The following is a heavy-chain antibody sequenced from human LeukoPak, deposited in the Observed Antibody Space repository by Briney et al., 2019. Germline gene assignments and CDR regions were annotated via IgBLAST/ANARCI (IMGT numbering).Heavy chain of an antibody. J-gene: IGHJ4*02. Sequence: PSETLSLTCTVSGGSISSYYWSWIRQPPGKGLEWIGYIYTSGSTNYNPSLKSRVTITVATSKNQFSLKLSFVTAADTAVYYCGGGDTAMSTDYWGQGTLVTVSS. CDR1: GGSISSYY. V-gene: IGHV4-4*09. CDR2: IYTSGST. D-gene: IGHD5-18*01. CDR3: GGGDTAMSTDY.